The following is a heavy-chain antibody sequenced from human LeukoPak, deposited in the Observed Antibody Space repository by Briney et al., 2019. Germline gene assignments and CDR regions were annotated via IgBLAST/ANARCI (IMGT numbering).Heavy chain of an antibody. J-gene: IGHJ4*02. CDR1: GITVSSNF. CDR2: LYTDYSA. D-gene: IGHD3-10*01. Sequence: GGSLRLSCAASGITVSSNFIYWVRQTPGKGLQCVSVLYTDYSAYYADSVKGRFIISRDNSKNTLYLQMDSLRVEDTAVYYCALDYSGSGSYYRDYWGQGTLVTVSS. CDR3: ALDYSGSGSYYRDY. V-gene: IGHV3-66*01.